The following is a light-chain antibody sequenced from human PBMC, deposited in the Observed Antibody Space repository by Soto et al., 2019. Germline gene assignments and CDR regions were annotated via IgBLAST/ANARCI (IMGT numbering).Light chain of an antibody. J-gene: IGKJ1*01. CDR2: GAS. V-gene: IGKV1-5*01. CDR1: QSIRYY. CDR3: QHHNSYSQT. Sequence: DIQLTQSPPTLSSSVGDRVTITCRASQSIRYYLAWYQQMPGKAPKLLIYGASSLQSGVPSRFSGSGFGTEFTLTIRRLQPDDFATYFCQHHNSYSQTFGQGTKVEIK.